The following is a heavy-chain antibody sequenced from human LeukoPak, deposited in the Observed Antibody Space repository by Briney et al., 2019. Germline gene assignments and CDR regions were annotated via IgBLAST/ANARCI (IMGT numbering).Heavy chain of an antibody. CDR1: GFPFTTYA. CDR2: ISGRGGRT. V-gene: IGHV3-23*01. CDR3: AKATGTLGN. Sequence: GGSLRLSCAASGFPFTTYAMSWVRQAPGKGLEWVSAISGRGGRTYYADSVKGRFTISRDNSENTLYLQMNRLGADDTAIYYCAKATGTLGNWGQGTLVTVSA. D-gene: IGHD1-1*01. J-gene: IGHJ4*02.